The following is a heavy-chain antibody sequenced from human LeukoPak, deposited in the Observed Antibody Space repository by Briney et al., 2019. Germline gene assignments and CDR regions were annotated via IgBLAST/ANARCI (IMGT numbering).Heavy chain of an antibody. CDR3: ARGFGDYGDYVGY. CDR1: GYTFTGYY. V-gene: IGHV1-8*02. J-gene: IGHJ4*02. Sequence: GASVKVSCKASGYTFTGYYMHWVRQATGQGLEWMGWMNPNSGNTGYAQKFQGRVTMTRNTSISTAYMELSSLRSEDTAVYYCARGFGDYGDYVGYWGQGTLVTVSS. CDR2: MNPNSGNT. D-gene: IGHD4-17*01.